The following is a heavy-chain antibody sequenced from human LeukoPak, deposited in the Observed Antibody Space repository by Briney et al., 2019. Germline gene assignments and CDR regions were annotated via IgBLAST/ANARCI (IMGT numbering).Heavy chain of an antibody. D-gene: IGHD1-14*01. CDR1: GGSISSGGYS. CDR2: IYHSGST. J-gene: IGHJ5*02. Sequence: SETLSLTCAVSGGSISSGGYSWSWIRQPPGKGLEWIGYIYHSGSTYYNPSLKSRVTISVDRSKNQFSLKLSSVTAADTAVYYCARGYMTYPGNWSDPWGQGTLVTVSS. V-gene: IGHV4-30-2*01. CDR3: ARGYMTYPGNWSDP.